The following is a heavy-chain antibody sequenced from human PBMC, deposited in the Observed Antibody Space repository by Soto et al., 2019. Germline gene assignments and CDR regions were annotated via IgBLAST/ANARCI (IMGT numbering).Heavy chain of an antibody. J-gene: IGHJ4*02. D-gene: IGHD2-2*01. CDR3: ASRAVPAAISNSLVFDY. CDR1: GFTFASYA. Sequence: EVQLLESGGGLVQPGGSLRLSCVASGFTFASYAMSWVRQAPGKGLEWVSAISGSGGSAHYADSAKGRFAMSRDNSKNTLYLQMTRLRGLDADVYYVASRAVPAAISNSLVFDYWGQGTLVTVSS. V-gene: IGHV3-23*01. CDR2: ISGSGGSA.